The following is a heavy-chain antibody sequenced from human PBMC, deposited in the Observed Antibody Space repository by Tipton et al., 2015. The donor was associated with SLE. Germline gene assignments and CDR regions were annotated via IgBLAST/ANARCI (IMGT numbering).Heavy chain of an antibody. V-gene: IGHV4-59*01. J-gene: IGHJ6*02. Sequence: GLVKPSETLSLTCTVSGGSISSYSWSWIRQPPGKGLEWIGYVYYNGNSNYNPSLKSRVTISVDTSRNQFSLKLSSVTAADTAVYYCAREKRDSDFWSSSYYYYGMDVWGRGTTVTVSS. CDR1: GGSISSYS. D-gene: IGHD3-3*01. CDR2: VYYNGNS. CDR3: AREKRDSDFWSSSYYYYGMDV.